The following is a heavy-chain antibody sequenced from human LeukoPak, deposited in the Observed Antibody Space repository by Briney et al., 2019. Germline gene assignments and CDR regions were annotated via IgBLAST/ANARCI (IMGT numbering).Heavy chain of an antibody. Sequence: ASVKVSCKASGYTFTGYYMHWVRQAPGQGLEWMGWINPNSGGTNYAQKFQGRVTMTRDTSISTAYMELSRLRSDDTAVYYYARDKYDFWSGYSNWFDPWGQGTLVTVSS. CDR1: GYTFTGYY. CDR2: INPNSGGT. V-gene: IGHV1-2*02. J-gene: IGHJ5*02. CDR3: ARDKYDFWSGYSNWFDP. D-gene: IGHD3-3*01.